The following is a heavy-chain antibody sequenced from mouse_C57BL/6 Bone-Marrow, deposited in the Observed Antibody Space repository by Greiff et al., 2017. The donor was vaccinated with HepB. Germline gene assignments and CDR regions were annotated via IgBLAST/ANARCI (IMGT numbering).Heavy chain of an antibody. V-gene: IGHV1-7*01. CDR2: INPSSGYT. Sequence: QVQLQQSGAELAKPGASVKLSCKASGYTFTSYWMHWVKQRPGQGLEWIGYINPSSGYTKYNQKFKDKATLTADKSSGTAYMQLSSLTYEDSAVYYCASPYDYDEGWFAYWGQGTLVTVSA. CDR1: GYTFTSYW. D-gene: IGHD2-4*01. CDR3: ASPYDYDEGWFAY. J-gene: IGHJ3*01.